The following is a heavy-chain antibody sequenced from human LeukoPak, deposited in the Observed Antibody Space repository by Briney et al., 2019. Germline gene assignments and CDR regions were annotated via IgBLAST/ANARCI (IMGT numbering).Heavy chain of an antibody. D-gene: IGHD3-22*01. CDR3: TRVDIRGYRSFCHYYGMDI. Sequence: GGSLRLSCAASGFTFSTYWMHWVRQAPGKGLVWVSRINSDGSSTNYADSVKGRFTVSRDNAKNTLFLQMNSLRAEDTAAYYCTRVDIRGYRSFCHYYGMDIWGQGTTVTVSS. V-gene: IGHV3-74*01. CDR2: INSDGSST. J-gene: IGHJ6*02. CDR1: GFTFSTYW.